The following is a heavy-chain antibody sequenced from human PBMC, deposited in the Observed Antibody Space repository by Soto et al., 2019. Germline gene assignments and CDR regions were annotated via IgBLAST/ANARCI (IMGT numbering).Heavy chain of an antibody. V-gene: IGHV3-23*01. J-gene: IGHJ4*02. CDR2: ISGSGVST. CDR1: GFIFTTSA. D-gene: IGHD3-16*01. Sequence: PRLSCEASGFIFTTSAMAWVRQAPGKGLEWVSTISGSGVSTSYTDSVKGRFIITRDNSGNTLFLQMISLRDDDTAVYFCAAVMGSDFDNVWGSLSFDHWGQGSLVTVSS. CDR3: AAVMGSDFDNVWGSLSFDH.